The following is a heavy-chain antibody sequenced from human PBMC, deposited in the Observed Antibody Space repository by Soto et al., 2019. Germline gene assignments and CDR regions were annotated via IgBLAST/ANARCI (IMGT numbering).Heavy chain of an antibody. CDR2: NCWSGNT. CDR3: ASHVGADWYLAFDI. J-gene: IGHJ3*02. Sequence: QVQLQESGPGLVKPSETLSLTCSVSGGSTNGYCWGWIRQPPGKELERIGCNCWSGNTYHNPAVRSRVTRSYAKYTNEFYLSLSSVTAADTAVCDCASHVGADWYLAFDIWGQGTMVSVSS. V-gene: IGHV4-59*08. D-gene: IGHD1-26*01. CDR1: GGSTNGYC.